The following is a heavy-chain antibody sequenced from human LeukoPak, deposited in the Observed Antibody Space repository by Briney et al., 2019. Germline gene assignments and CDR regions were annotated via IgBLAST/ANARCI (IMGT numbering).Heavy chain of an antibody. CDR3: AKDGYCSSTSCYPNHFDS. V-gene: IGHV3-30*18. D-gene: IGHD2-2*03. CDR2: ISNDGSKK. J-gene: IGHJ4*02. CDR1: GFTFSPYA. Sequence: GRSLRLSCAAPGFTFSPYAMHWVRQAPGKGLEWAALISNDGSKKYYADSVKGRFTISRDNSKNTLDLQMNSLRAEDTAVYYCAKDGYCSSTSCYPNHFDSWGQGTLVTVSS.